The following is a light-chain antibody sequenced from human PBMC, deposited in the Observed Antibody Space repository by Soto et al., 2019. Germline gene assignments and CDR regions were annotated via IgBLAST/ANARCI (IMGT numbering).Light chain of an antibody. CDR3: QQYGSSLWT. CDR2: GAS. CDR1: QSVTYRY. V-gene: IGKV3-20*01. J-gene: IGKJ1*01. Sequence: ETVLTQSPGTLALSPGERVTLSCRASQSVTYRYLAWYQQKPGQAPRLLIYGASSRATGIPDRFSGSGSGTDFTLTISRLEPEDFAVYYCQQYGSSLWTFGQGTKVDIK.